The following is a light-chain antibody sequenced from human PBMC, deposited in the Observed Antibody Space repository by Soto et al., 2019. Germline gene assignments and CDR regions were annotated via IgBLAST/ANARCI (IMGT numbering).Light chain of an antibody. V-gene: IGKV3-15*01. CDR3: QQYYHWPRT. Sequence: EIVLTQSPATLSVSPGARAALSCRASESLSRNLAWYQQKPGQAPRLLIYGASTRATGIPARFRGSGSGTDFNLTITSLQSEDSAVYYCQQYYHWPRTFGQGTKVDI. J-gene: IGKJ1*01. CDR1: ESLSRN. CDR2: GAS.